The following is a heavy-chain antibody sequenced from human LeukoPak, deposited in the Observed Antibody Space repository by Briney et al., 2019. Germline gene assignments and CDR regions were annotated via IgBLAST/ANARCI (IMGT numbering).Heavy chain of an antibody. D-gene: IGHD2-2*02. V-gene: IGHV1-69*05. CDR2: IIPIFGTA. Sequence: ASVKVSCKASGGTFSSYAISWVRQAPGQGLEWMGGIIPIFGTANYAQKFQGRVTMTTDTSTSTAYMELRSLRSDDTAVYYCARARYCSSTSCYNNWFDPWGQGTLVTVSS. CDR1: GGTFSSYA. J-gene: IGHJ5*02. CDR3: ARARYCSSTSCYNNWFDP.